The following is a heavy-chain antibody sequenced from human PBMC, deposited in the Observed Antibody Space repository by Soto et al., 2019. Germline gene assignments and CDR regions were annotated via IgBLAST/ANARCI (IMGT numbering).Heavy chain of an antibody. CDR2: IYYSGST. CDR3: ARRIPDYYGSGSYYKLNWFDP. Sequence: QLQLQESGPGLVKPSETLSLTCTVSGGSISSSSYYWGWIRQPPGKGLEWIGSIYYSGSTYYNPSLKSRVTISVDKSKNPFSLKLSSVTAADTAVYYCARRIPDYYGSGSYYKLNWFDPWGQGTLVTVSS. V-gene: IGHV4-39*01. CDR1: GGSISSSSYY. D-gene: IGHD3-10*01. J-gene: IGHJ5*02.